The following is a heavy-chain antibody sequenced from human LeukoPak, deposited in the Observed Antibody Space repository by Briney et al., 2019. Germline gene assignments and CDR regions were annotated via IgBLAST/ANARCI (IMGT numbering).Heavy chain of an antibody. D-gene: IGHD2-2*02. CDR3: AKDRYCSSTSCYIVGYYYYGMDV. J-gene: IGHJ6*02. Sequence: PGRSLRLSCAASGFTFSSYGMHWVRQAPGKGLEWVAVISYDGSNKYYADSVKGRFTISRDNSKSTLYLQMNSLRAEDTAVYYCAKDRYCSSTSCYIVGYYYYGMDVWGQGTTVTVSS. CDR1: GFTFSSYG. V-gene: IGHV3-30*18. CDR2: ISYDGSNK.